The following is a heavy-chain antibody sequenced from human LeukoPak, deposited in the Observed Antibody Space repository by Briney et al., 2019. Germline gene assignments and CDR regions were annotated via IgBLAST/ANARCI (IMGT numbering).Heavy chain of an antibody. CDR2: INPSGGST. CDR1: GYTFTSYY. Sequence: ASVKVSCKASGYTFTSYYMHWVRQAPGQGLEGMGIINPSGGSTSYAQKFQGRVTMTRDMSTSTVYMELSSLRSEDTAVYYCARDLRFLEWLLWSWGQGTLVTVSS. V-gene: IGHV1-46*01. CDR3: ARDLRFLEWLLWS. J-gene: IGHJ5*02. D-gene: IGHD3-3*01.